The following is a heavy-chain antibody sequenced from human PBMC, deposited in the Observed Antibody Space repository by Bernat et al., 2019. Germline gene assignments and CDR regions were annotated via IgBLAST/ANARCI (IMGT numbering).Heavy chain of an antibody. D-gene: IGHD6-19*01. Sequence: EVQLVETGGGLIQPGGSLRLSCAASGFTVSSNYMSWVRQAPGKGLEWVSVIYSGGSTYYADSVKGRFTISRDNSKNTLYLQMNSLRAEDTAVYYCARVSSCWSLLFDYWGQGTLVTVSS. CDR2: IYSGGST. CDR1: GFTVSSNY. V-gene: IGHV3-53*05. J-gene: IGHJ4*02. CDR3: ARVSSCWSLLFDY.